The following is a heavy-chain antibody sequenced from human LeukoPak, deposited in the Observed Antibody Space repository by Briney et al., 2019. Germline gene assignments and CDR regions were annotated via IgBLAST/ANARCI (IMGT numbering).Heavy chain of an antibody. CDR1: GFSFEEYA. J-gene: IGHJ4*02. D-gene: IGHD5-18*01. CDR2: ISGEGVST. V-gene: IGHV3-43*02. CDR3: AKDRSRSGRGYSYGLVY. Sequence: GGSLRLSCAASGFSFEEYAMHWVRQAPGKGLEWVSLISGEGVSTYYADSAKGRFTISRDNSKNSLYLQMNRLRTEDTALYFCAKDRSRSGRGYSYGLVYWGQGILVTVSS.